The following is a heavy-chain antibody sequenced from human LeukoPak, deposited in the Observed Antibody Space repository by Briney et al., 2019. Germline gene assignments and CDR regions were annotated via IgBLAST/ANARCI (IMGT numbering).Heavy chain of an antibody. CDR1: GFAFSNFA. J-gene: IGHJ4*02. CDR3: ARTSAFYAY. Sequence: TGGSLRLSCAASGFAFSNFAMTWVRQAPRKGLEWVSQITAGGGTTDYADSVKGRFTISRDNSKNTLYLQMNSLRAEDTALYYCARTSAFYAYWGPGTLVTVSS. D-gene: IGHD2/OR15-2a*01. CDR2: ITAGGGTT. V-gene: IGHV3-23*01.